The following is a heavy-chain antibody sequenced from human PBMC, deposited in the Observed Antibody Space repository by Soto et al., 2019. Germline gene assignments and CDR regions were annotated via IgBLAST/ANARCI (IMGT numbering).Heavy chain of an antibody. V-gene: IGHV1-2*02. Sequence: QVQLVQSGAEVKKPGASVKVSCKASGYTFTGYYMHWVRQAPGQGLEWMGWISTNSGGTNYAKKFHSRVTMNREMSINTAYMELRRPRSDNTAVYYCASTTNYIDGSGYYNAYWGQGTLVSVSS. J-gene: IGHJ4*02. D-gene: IGHD3-22*01. CDR2: ISTNSGGT. CDR3: ASTTNYIDGSGYYNAY. CDR1: GYTFTGYY.